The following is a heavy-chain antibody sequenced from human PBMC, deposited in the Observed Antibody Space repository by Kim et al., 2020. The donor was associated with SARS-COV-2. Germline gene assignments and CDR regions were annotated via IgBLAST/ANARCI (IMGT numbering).Heavy chain of an antibody. V-gene: IGHV1-69*04. CDR1: GGTFSSYA. CDR2: IIPILGIA. Sequence: SVKVSCKASGGTFSSYAISWVRQAPGQGLEWMGRIIPILGIANYAQKFQGRVTITADKSTSTAYMELSSLRSEDTAVYYCASRRCDTIFGVVTICYMDVWGKGTTVTVSS. D-gene: IGHD3-3*01. J-gene: IGHJ6*03. CDR3: ASRRCDTIFGVVTICYMDV.